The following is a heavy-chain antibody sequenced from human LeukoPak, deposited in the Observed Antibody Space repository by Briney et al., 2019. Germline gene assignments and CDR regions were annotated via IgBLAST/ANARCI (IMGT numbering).Heavy chain of an antibody. CDR2: IYHSGST. V-gene: IGHV4-38-2*01. D-gene: IGHD3-16*01. CDR1: GYSISSGYY. CDR3: ARLRPFDY. Sequence: PSETLSLTCAGSGYSISSGYYWGWIRQPPGKGLEWIGSIYHSGSTYYNPSLKSRVTISVDTSKNQFSLKLTSVTAADTAVYYCARLRPFDYWGQGTLLTVSS. J-gene: IGHJ4*02.